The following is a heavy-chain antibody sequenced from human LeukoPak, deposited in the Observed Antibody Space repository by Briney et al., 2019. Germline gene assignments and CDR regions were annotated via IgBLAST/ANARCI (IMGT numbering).Heavy chain of an antibody. CDR1: GGSLGGYY. CDR3: ARASAYSSSSGVNC. J-gene: IGHJ4*02. CDR2: IDDSGIT. V-gene: IGHV4-34*01. D-gene: IGHD6-6*01. Sequence: SETLSLTRAVYGGSLGGYYWSWIRQPPGKGLEWIGQIDDSGITNYIPSLKSRVTISLDTSKKQYSLKLSSVSAADTAVYYCARASAYSSSSGVNCWGQGTLVTVSS.